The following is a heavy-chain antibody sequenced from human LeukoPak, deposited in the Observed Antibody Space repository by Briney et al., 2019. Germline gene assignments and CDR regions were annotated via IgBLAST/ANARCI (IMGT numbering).Heavy chain of an antibody. V-gene: IGHV3-11*01. CDR2: ISSSGSTI. CDR3: ASGDYGGNLFTFDY. CDR1: GFTFSNHY. Sequence: PGGSLRLSCAASGFTFSNHYMSWVRQAPGKGLEWVSYISSSGSTIYYADSVKGRFTISRDNAKNSLYLQMNSLRAEDTAVYYCASGDYGGNLFTFDYWGQGTLVTVSS. D-gene: IGHD4-17*01. J-gene: IGHJ4*02.